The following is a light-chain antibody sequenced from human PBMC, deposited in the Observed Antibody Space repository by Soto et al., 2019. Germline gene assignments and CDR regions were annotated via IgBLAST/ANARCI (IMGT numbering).Light chain of an antibody. Sequence: EIVLTQSPDTLSLSPGERATLSCRASQIVSGNSLAWYQQKPGQAPRLLIYGATSRPGGIPNKFGGSWSGTFFTFIINRLDPEDVAVYYYQQYGTSPYTFGQGTKLEI. V-gene: IGKV3-20*01. CDR3: QQYGTSPYT. J-gene: IGKJ2*01. CDR2: GAT. CDR1: QIVSGNS.